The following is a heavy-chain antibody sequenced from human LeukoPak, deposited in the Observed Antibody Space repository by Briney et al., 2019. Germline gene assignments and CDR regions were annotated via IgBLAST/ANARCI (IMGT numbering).Heavy chain of an antibody. J-gene: IGHJ4*02. CDR2: INPSGGRT. D-gene: IGHD3-10*01. V-gene: IGHV1-46*01. CDR3: AIDYYGGHNLYNFDF. Sequence: ASVRVSYKASGYTFTNYYIHWVRQAPGQGLEWMGMINPSGGRTTYAKKFQGGVTMTRDTSTNTLYTELSSLRSDDTAVYYCAIDYYGGHNLYNFDFWGQGTRVIGSS. CDR1: GYTFTNYY.